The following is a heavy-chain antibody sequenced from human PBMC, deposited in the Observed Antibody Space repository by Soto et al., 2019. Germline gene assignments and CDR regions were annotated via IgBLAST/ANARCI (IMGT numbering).Heavy chain of an antibody. D-gene: IGHD3-22*01. CDR3: ARSSGFYYVDY. J-gene: IGHJ4*02. CDR1: GYTFTSYA. Sequence: QVQLVQSGAEVKKPGASVKVSCKASGYTFTSYAMHWVRQAPGQRPEWMGWTNAGTGHTKYSQKFQGRVTITRDTSASTAYMALTSLRSEDTAVYYCARSSGFYYVDYWGQGTLVTVSS. V-gene: IGHV1-3*01. CDR2: TNAGTGHT.